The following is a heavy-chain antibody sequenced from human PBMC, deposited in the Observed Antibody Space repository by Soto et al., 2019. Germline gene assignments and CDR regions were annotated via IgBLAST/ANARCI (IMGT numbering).Heavy chain of an antibody. V-gene: IGHV3-48*01. Sequence: EVQLVESGGGLVQPGGSLRLSCAASGFTFSSYSMNWVRQAPGKGLEWVSYISSSSSTVYYADSVKGRFTISRDNAKNSLYLQMHSLRAEDTAVYYCASTLDYGDYADFDYWGQGTLVTVSS. CDR3: ASTLDYGDYADFDY. J-gene: IGHJ4*02. D-gene: IGHD4-17*01. CDR1: GFTFSSYS. CDR2: ISSSSSTV.